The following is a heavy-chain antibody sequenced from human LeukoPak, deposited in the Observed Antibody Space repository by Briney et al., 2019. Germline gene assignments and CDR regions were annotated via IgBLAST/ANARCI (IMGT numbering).Heavy chain of an antibody. CDR2: IFASGSTT. V-gene: IGHV3-NL1*01. CDR1: GFTFSGYA. J-gene: IGHJ4*02. D-gene: IGHD3-22*01. Sequence: GGSLRLSCAASGFTFSGYAMNWVCQAPGKGLEWVSLIFASGSTTKYADSVKGRFTISRDNSKNTLYLQMNSLRAEDTAVYYCAKFPGSYGGDYYDSSGYSYWGQGTLVTVSS. CDR3: AKFPGSYGGDYYDSSGYSY.